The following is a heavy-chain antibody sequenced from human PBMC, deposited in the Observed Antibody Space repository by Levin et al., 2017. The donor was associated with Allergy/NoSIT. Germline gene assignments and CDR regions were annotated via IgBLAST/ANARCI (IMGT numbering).Heavy chain of an antibody. CDR3: ARFETYGDY. Sequence: GSLRLSCTVSGDSISSSSFYWGWIRQSPGKGLEWIGSINYDGSTYYNPSLKSRVTISVDTSKNQFSLKVNSVTAADTSVYYCARFETYGDYWGQGTLVTVSS. CDR1: GDSISSSSFY. V-gene: IGHV4-39*01. J-gene: IGHJ4*02. D-gene: IGHD2-8*01. CDR2: INYDGST.